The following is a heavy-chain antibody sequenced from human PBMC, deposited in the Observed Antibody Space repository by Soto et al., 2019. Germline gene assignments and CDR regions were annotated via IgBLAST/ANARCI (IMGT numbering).Heavy chain of an antibody. CDR1: VCTFTSYA. Sequence: XSVQVSCRSSVCTFTSYAMHLVRQAPGQRLECMGWINSGNGNTKYSQKFQGRVTITRDTSASTAYMELRSLRSEDTAVYYCARGRGSYSRGDFDYWGQGTLVTVSS. J-gene: IGHJ4*02. D-gene: IGHD1-26*01. CDR3: ARGRGSYSRGDFDY. CDR2: INSGNGNT. V-gene: IGHV1-3*01.